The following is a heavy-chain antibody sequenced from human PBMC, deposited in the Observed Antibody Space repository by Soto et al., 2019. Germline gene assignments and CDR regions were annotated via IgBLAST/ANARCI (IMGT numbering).Heavy chain of an antibody. Sequence: GGSLRLSCAASGFTFSSCSMNWVRQAPGKGLEWVSYISSSSSTIYYADSVKGRFTISRDNAKNSLYLQMNSLRDEDTAVYYCARDVPYYYDSSGYYPFDYWGQGTLVTVSS. CDR1: GFTFSSCS. V-gene: IGHV3-48*02. CDR2: ISSSSSTI. CDR3: ARDVPYYYDSSGYYPFDY. J-gene: IGHJ4*02. D-gene: IGHD3-22*01.